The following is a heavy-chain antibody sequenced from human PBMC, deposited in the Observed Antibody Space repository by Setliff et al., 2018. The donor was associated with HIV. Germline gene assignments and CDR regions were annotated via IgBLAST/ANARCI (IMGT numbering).Heavy chain of an antibody. V-gene: IGHV3-72*01. CDR3: ARSYYFDSQKNVWNFDL. D-gene: IGHD3-22*01. CDR1: GFTFSDYY. J-gene: IGHJ2*01. Sequence: PGGSLRLSCAASGFTFSDYYMDWVRQAPGKGLEWVGRTRDQATSYSTFYAASVKGRFTISRDDSKNSLYLQMNSLKTEDTAVYYCARSYYFDSQKNVWNFDLWGRGTLVTVSS. CDR2: TRDQATSYST.